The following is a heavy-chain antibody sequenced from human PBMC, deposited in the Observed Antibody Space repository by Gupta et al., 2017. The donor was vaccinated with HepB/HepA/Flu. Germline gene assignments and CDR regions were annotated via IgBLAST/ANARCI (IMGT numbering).Heavy chain of an antibody. CDR1: GFIFSNYG. CDR3: AKGRLGITFHVTDFDY. J-gene: IGHJ4*02. CDR2: ISYDGSSP. V-gene: IGHV3-30*18. Sequence: QVQLVESGGGVVQPGRSLRLSCVGSGFIFSNYGAHWVRQAPGKGLEWVSVISYDGSSPLYAESVKGRFTISRDNSKNTLYLQMNSLTVEDTAVYYCAKGRLGITFHVTDFDYWGQGTQVTVSS. D-gene: IGHD3-16*01.